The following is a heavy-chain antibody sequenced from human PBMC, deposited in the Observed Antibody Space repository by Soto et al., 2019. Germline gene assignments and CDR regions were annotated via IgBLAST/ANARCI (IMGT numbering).Heavy chain of an antibody. CDR3: AGGGY. CDR2: INSGGNT. D-gene: IGHD6-25*01. V-gene: IGHV3-66*01. CDR1: GFIVSNKY. Sequence: EVQLVESGGDLVQPGGSLRLSCAASGFIVSNKYMSWVRQAPGKGLEWVSTINSGGNTYYADSVKGRFTISRDNSKNTLYVQMNSLRAEDTAVYYCAGGGYWGQGTLVTVSS. J-gene: IGHJ4*02.